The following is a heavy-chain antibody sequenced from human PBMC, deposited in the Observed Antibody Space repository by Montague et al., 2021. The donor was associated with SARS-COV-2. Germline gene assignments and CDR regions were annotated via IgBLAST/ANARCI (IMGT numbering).Heavy chain of an antibody. D-gene: IGHD2-2*01. CDR1: GGSVSDTDYY. Sequence: SETLSLTCAVSGGSVSDTDYYWGWVRRPPGKGLEWLGTTVQSGNSFSNPSLKSRLSISVHASMNEVSLSLASVTAADTAIYYCVRGPFTSGGFDKWGQGALVTVSS. CDR2: TVQSGNS. V-gene: IGHV4-39*01. CDR3: VRGPFTSGGFDK. J-gene: IGHJ4*02.